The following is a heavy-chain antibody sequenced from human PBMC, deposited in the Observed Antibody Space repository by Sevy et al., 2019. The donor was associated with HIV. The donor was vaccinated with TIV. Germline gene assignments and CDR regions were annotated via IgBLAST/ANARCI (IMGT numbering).Heavy chain of an antibody. CDR3: AKDGGSCGFDI. J-gene: IGHJ3*02. CDR1: GFTFSSYG. V-gene: IGHV3-30*18. D-gene: IGHD2-15*01. CDR2: ISYDGSNK. Sequence: GGSLRLSCAASGFTFSSYGMHWVRQAPGKGLEWVAVISYDGSNKYYADSVKGRFTISRDNSKNTLYLQMNSLRAEDTAVYYCAKDGGSCGFDIWGQGTMVTVSS.